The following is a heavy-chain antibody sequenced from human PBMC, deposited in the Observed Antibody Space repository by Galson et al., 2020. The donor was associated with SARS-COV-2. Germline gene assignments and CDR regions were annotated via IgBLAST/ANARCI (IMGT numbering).Heavy chain of an antibody. D-gene: IGHD6-19*01. CDR1: GFTLSNYG. CDR3: AKEIEQWLVRPGAFDI. CDR2: ISNAGINK. V-gene: IGHV3-30*18. Sequence: GGSLRLSCAASGFTLSNYGMHWVRQAPGKGREWVAVISNAGINKYYADSVRGRFTISRDNSENTLYLQMNSLRAEDTAVYYCAKEIEQWLVRPGAFDIWGQGTMVTVSS. J-gene: IGHJ3*02.